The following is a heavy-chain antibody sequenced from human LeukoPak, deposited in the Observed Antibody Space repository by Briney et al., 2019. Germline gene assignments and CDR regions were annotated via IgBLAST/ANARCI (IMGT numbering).Heavy chain of an antibody. CDR2: ISSSSSTI. CDR1: GFTFSSYS. J-gene: IGHJ5*02. V-gene: IGHV3-48*01. CDR3: ARGPGFDP. Sequence: GGSLRLSCAASGFTFSSYSMNWVRQAPGKGLEWVSYISSSSSTIYYADSVKGRFTISRDNAKNSLYLQMNSLRAEDTAVYCCARGPGFDPWGQGTLVTVSS.